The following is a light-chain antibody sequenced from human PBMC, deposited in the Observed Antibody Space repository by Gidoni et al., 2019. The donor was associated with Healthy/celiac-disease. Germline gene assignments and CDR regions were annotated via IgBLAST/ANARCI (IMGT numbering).Light chain of an antibody. Sequence: QSVLYSSNNKNYLAWYQQKPGQPPKLLIYWASTRESGVPDRFSGSGSGTDFTLTISSLQAEDVAVYYCQQYYSTPWTFGQGTKVEIQ. V-gene: IGKV4-1*01. CDR3: QQYYSTPWT. CDR1: QSVLYSSNNKNY. CDR2: WAS. J-gene: IGKJ1*01.